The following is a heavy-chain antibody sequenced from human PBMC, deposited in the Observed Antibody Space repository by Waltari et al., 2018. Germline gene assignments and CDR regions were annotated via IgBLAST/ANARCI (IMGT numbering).Heavy chain of an antibody. CDR1: GFTFSSHW. CDR3: GRESTTDWYVDH. CDR2: INDDGSRT. V-gene: IGHV3-74*01. D-gene: IGHD3-9*01. J-gene: IGHJ4*02. Sequence: EVQMVESGGGLVKPGGSLRLSCAAPGFTFSSHWMHGVRQGPGKGLVWVARINDDGSRTAYADSVKGRVTISRDNAKNILYLEMSSLTAEDTAVYYCGRESTTDWYVDHWGQGTLVTVSS.